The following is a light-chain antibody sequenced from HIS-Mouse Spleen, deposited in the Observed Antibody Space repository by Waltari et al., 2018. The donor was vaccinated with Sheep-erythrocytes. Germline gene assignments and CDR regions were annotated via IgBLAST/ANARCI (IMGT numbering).Light chain of an antibody. CDR2: DVS. CDR3: SSYTSSSTLV. Sequence: QSALTQPASVSGSPGQSITISCTGTSSYVGGYNYVSWYQQHPGKAPKLMIYDVSNRPSGGSNRFSGSKSGNTASLTISGLQAEDEADYYCSSYTSSSTLVFGTGTKVTVL. V-gene: IGLV2-14*03. CDR1: SSYVGGYNY. J-gene: IGLJ1*01.